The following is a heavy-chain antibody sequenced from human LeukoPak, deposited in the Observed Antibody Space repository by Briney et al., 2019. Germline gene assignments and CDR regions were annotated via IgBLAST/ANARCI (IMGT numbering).Heavy chain of an antibody. V-gene: IGHV1-8*03. CDR3: ARAAYSSSQETYYYYMDV. Sequence: ASVKVSCKASGGTFSSYAISWVRQATGQGLEWMGWMNPNSGNTGYAQKFQGRVTITRNTSISTAYMELSSLRSEDTAVYYCARAAYSSSQETYYYYMDVWGKGTTVTVSS. J-gene: IGHJ6*03. D-gene: IGHD6-13*01. CDR2: MNPNSGNT. CDR1: GGTFSSYA.